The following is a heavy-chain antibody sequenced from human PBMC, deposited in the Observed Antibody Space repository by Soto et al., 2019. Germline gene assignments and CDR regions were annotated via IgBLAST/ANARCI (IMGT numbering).Heavy chain of an antibody. J-gene: IGHJ4*02. D-gene: IGHD6-19*01. CDR1: GFTYSTYT. Sequence: GGSLRLSCAASGFTYSTYTMHWVRQAPGKGLEWVAVISYDGSNKYYADSVKGRFTISRDNSKNTLYLQMNSLRAEDTAVYYCAKALGQWLALDYWGQGTLVTVSS. V-gene: IGHV3-30*18. CDR2: ISYDGSNK. CDR3: AKALGQWLALDY.